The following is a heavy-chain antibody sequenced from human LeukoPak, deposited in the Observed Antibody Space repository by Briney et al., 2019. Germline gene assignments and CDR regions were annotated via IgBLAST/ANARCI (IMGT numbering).Heavy chain of an antibody. CDR2: ISSSGSTI. CDR3: ARDTTVTTIAVGY. D-gene: IGHD4-17*01. J-gene: IGHJ4*02. Sequence: PGGSLRLSCAISGFTFSDHYMSWIRQAPGKGLEWVSYISSSGSTIYYADSVKGRFTISRDNAKNSLYLQMNSLRAEDTAVYYCARDTTVTTIAVGYWGQGTLVTVSS. CDR1: GFTFSDHY. V-gene: IGHV3-11*04.